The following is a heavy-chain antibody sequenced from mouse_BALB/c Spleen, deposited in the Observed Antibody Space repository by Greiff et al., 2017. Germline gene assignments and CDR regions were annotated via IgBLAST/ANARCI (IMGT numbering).Heavy chain of an antibody. V-gene: IGHV5-4*02. CDR2: ISDGGSYT. CDR1: GFTFSDYY. Sequence: EVQGVESGGGLVKPGGSLKLSCAASGFTFSDYYMYWVRQTPEKRLEWVATISDGGSYTYYPDSVKGRFTISRDNAKNNLYLQMSSLKSEDTAMYYCARGHDYYCDYWGQGTTLTVSS. J-gene: IGHJ2*01. D-gene: IGHD2-4*01. CDR3: ARGHDYYCDY.